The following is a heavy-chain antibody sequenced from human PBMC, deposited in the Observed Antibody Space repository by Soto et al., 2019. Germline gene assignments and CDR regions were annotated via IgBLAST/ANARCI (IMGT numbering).Heavy chain of an antibody. Sequence: SDTLSLTCSVSGGSISGNYIYWGWIRQPPGKGLEWIGSISYSGTTNSNPSLKSRVTISVDMSKNQFSLRLTSVTAADTAVYYCASPRLGFYNWIDRWGKATRIT. CDR2: ISYSGTT. V-gene: IGHV4-39*01. CDR1: GGSISGNYIY. CDR3: ASPRLGFYNWIDR. D-gene: IGHD5-12*01. J-gene: IGHJ5*02.